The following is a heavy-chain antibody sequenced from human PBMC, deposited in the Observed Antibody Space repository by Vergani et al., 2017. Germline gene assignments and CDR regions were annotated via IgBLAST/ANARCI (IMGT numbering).Heavy chain of an antibody. J-gene: IGHJ4*02. CDR3: ARDRGGSVDY. V-gene: IGHV4-38-2*02. Sequence: QVQLQESGPGLVKPSETLSLTCTVSGYSISSGYYWGWIRQPPGKGLEWIGSIYHSGSTYYNPSLKSRVTISVDTSKNQFSLKLSSVTAADTAVYYCARDRGGSVDYWGQGTLVTVSS. CDR2: IYHSGST. CDR1: GYSISSGYY. D-gene: IGHD1-26*01.